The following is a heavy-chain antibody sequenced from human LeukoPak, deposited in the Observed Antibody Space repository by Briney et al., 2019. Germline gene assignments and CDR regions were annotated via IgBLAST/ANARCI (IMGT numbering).Heavy chain of an antibody. CDR3: AREIQLRYNWFDP. D-gene: IGHD5-18*01. J-gene: IGHJ5*02. V-gene: IGHV4-30-4*08. Sequence: SETLSLTCTVSGGSISSGDYYWSWIRQPPGKGLEWIGYIYYSGSTYYNPSLKSRVTISVDTSKNQFSLKLSSVTAADTAVYYCAREIQLRYNWFDPWGQGTLVTLSS. CDR2: IYYSGST. CDR1: GGSISSGDYY.